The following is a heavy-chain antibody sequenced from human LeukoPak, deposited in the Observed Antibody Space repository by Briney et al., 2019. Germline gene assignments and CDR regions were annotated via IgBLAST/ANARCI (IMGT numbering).Heavy chain of an antibody. Sequence: PSETLSLTCVVTGGSFSGYFWTWIRQPPGKGLEWIGEINHSGTTNYNPSLKSRVIISLDTSKNQFFLNMRSVTAADAAVYYCARLSCSSTSCYIGLNYGMDVWGQGTTVTVPS. V-gene: IGHV4-34*01. D-gene: IGHD2-2*02. CDR3: ARLSCSSTSCYIGLNYGMDV. J-gene: IGHJ6*02. CDR1: GGSFSGYF. CDR2: INHSGTT.